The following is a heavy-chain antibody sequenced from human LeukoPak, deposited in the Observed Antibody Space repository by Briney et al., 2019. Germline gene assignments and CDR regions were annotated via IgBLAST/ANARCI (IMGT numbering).Heavy chain of an antibody. CDR1: GFTLSSYA. Sequence: PGGSLRLSCAASGFTLSSYAMSWVRQAPGKGLEWVSYISSSSSTIYYADSVKGRFTISRDKAKNSLYLQMNSLRAEDTAVYYCARDRDSTFSYDYWGPGSLATVSS. CDR2: ISSSSSTI. D-gene: IGHD2/OR15-2a*01. CDR3: ARDRDSTFSYDY. J-gene: IGHJ4*01. V-gene: IGHV3-48*01.